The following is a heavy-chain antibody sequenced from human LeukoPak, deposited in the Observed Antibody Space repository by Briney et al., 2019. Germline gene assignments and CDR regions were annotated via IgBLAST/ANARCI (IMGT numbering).Heavy chain of an antibody. V-gene: IGHV3-7*02. Sequence: GGSLRLSCAASGFTFSSYSMSWVRQAPGKGLEWVGNIKQDGSEKYYVNSVQGRFTITRDDAKNSLYLQMISLRAEDTAVYYCAGGGFYYYDSSGYYGFVPWREAT. CDR2: IKQDGSEK. CDR1: GFTFSSYS. J-gene: IGHJ5*02. D-gene: IGHD3-22*01. CDR3: AGGGFYYYDSSGYYGFVP.